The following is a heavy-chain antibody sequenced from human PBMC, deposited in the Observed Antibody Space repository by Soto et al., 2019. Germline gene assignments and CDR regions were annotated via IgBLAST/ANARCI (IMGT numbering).Heavy chain of an antibody. CDR1: GGTFSSYA. V-gene: IGHV1-69*06. J-gene: IGHJ6*02. CDR3: ARVLVAATRYYGMDV. D-gene: IGHD2-15*01. CDR2: IIPIFGTA. Sequence: SVKISCKDSGGTFSSYAISWVRQAPGQRLEWMGGIIPIFGTAKYAQKFQGRVTITADKPTSTAYMELSSLRSEDTAVYYCARVLVAATRYYGMDVWGQGTKVTVSS.